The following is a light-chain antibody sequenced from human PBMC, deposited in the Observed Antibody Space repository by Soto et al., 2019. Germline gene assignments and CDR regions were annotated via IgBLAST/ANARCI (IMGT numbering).Light chain of an antibody. V-gene: IGKV2-24*01. CDR2: RVS. J-gene: IGKJ1*01. CDR3: VQFAHFPRT. Sequence: DVVLTQTPLSSPVTLGQAASISCRSSQSLVYSDGNTYLSWLQQRPGQPPRLLIYRVSNRFSGVPDRFSGSWAGTDFTLKINRVEAEEVGIYYCVQFAHFPRTFGQGTKVAIK. CDR1: QSLVYSDGNTY.